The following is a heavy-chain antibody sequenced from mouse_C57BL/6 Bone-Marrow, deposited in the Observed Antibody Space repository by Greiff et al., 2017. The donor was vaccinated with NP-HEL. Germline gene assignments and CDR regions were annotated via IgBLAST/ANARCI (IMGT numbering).Heavy chain of an antibody. D-gene: IGHD4-1*01. CDR1: GFSLTGYG. Sequence: QVQLKESGPGLVAPSQSLSLPCTVSGFSLTGYGVSWVRQPPGKGLEWLGGIWGDGSTKYQSALISRLSISKDNSKSQVFLKLNSLQTDDTATYYCANLGRWFAYWGQGTLVTVSA. CDR3: ANLGRWFAY. J-gene: IGHJ3*01. CDR2: IWGDGST. V-gene: IGHV2-3*01.